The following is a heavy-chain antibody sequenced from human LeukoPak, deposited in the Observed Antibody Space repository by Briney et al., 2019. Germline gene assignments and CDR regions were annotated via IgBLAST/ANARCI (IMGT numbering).Heavy chain of an antibody. D-gene: IGHD1-14*01. Sequence: SETLSLTCNVSGVSIVRSPSCWGWVRQTPGKGLEWIGSFYHSRKVYYNPSFESRVTISGDTTKNQVSLTIHSVTAADTAVYYCARDGFYYHYYMDVWGEGTTVTVSS. CDR1: GVSIVRSPSC. CDR3: ARDGFYYHYYMDV. V-gene: IGHV4-39*07. J-gene: IGHJ6*03. CDR2: FYHSRKV.